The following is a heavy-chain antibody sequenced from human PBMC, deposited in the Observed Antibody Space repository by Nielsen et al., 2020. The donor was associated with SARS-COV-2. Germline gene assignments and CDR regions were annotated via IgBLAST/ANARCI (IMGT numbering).Heavy chain of an antibody. CDR1: GFIVSTYG. CDR3: AKDPRTTSYYYYYMDV. CDR2: VSYDGNNK. Sequence: GESLKISCAASGFIVSTYGMHWVRQAPGKGLEWVATVSYDGNNKYYADSVKGRFTISRDNSKNTLYLQMNSLRAEDTAVYYCAKDPRTTSYYYYYMDVWGKGTTVTVSS. J-gene: IGHJ6*03. D-gene: IGHD1-26*01. V-gene: IGHV3-30*18.